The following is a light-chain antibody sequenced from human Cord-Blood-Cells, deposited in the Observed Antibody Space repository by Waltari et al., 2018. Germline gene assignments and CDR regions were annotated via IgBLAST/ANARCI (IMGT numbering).Light chain of an antibody. CDR3: SSYTSSSTYV. Sequence: QSALTQPASVSGSPGQSITISCTGTSSDVGGYNYVSWYQQHPGKAPKLMIYEVSNRPSWVYNRFSGSKSGNTASLTISGLQAEDEADYYCSSYTSSSTYVFGTGTKVTVL. V-gene: IGLV2-14*01. J-gene: IGLJ1*01. CDR1: SSDVGGYNY. CDR2: EVS.